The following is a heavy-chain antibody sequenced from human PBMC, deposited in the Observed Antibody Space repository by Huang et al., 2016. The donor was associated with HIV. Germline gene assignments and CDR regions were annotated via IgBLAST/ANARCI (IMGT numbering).Heavy chain of an antibody. Sequence: QVHLQQWGAGLLKPSETLTLTCAVSGASFTGNYWTWLRQTPGKGLAWIGEINDSGATLYNPSLESRVTISLDRSNRQFSLRLSSMTAADTAVYYCARQWVLLDYLMGMDVWGQGTTVIVSS. CDR2: INDSGAT. D-gene: IGHD3-3*01. CDR1: GASFTGNY. V-gene: IGHV4-34*01. CDR3: ARQWVLLDYLMGMDV. J-gene: IGHJ6*02.